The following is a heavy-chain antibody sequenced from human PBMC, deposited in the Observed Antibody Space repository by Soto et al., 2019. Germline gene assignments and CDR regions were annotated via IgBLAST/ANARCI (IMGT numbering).Heavy chain of an antibody. CDR2: IYYSGST. J-gene: IGHJ4*02. V-gene: IGHV4-61*01. CDR1: WCYVSKRSYY. D-gene: IGHD2-15*01. Sequence: SETLSLPCPIAWCYVSKRSYYLSWIRQPLGKGLEWIGYIYYSGSTNYNPSLKSRVTISVDTSKNPFSLKLSSVTAADTAVYYCARDVCGVGGCWLFDYWGQGTLVTVSS. CDR3: ARDVCGVGGCWLFDY.